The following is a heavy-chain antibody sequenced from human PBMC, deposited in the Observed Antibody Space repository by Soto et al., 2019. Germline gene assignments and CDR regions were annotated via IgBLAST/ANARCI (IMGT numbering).Heavy chain of an antibody. CDR2: ISYDGSNK. Sequence: SCAASGFTFSSYGMHWVRQAPGKGLEWVAVISYDGSNKYYADSVKGRFTISRDNSKNTLYLQMNSLRAEDTAVYYCAKVLFVGYSSSSPIDYWGQGTLVTVSS. CDR1: GFTFSSYG. CDR3: AKVLFVGYSSSSPIDY. J-gene: IGHJ4*02. V-gene: IGHV3-30*18. D-gene: IGHD6-6*01.